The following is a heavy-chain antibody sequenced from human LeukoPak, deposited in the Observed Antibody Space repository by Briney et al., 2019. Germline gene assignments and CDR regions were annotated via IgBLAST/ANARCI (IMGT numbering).Heavy chain of an antibody. CDR1: GYTFTSYY. D-gene: IGHD5-18*01. CDR2: INPSGGST. V-gene: IGHV1-46*01. J-gene: IGHJ4*02. CDR3: ATFSGGYSYGADY. Sequence: ASVKVSCKASGYTFTSYYMHWVRQAPGQGLEWMGIINPSGGSTSYAQKFQGRVTMTEDTSTDTAYMELSSLRSEDTAVYYCATFSGGYSYGADYWGQGTLVTVSS.